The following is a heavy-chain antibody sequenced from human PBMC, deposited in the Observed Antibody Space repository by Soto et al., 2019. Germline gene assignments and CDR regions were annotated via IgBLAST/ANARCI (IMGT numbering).Heavy chain of an antibody. V-gene: IGHV4-4*07. CDR1: GGSISSYY. D-gene: IGHD3-10*01. Sequence: PSETLSLTCTVSGGSISSYYWSWIRQPAGKGLEWIGRIYTSGSTNYNPSLKSRVTMSLDTSKNQFSLKLTSVTAADTALYYCARRPRFGELIYGMDVWGQGTTVTVSS. J-gene: IGHJ6*02. CDR2: IYTSGST. CDR3: ARRPRFGELIYGMDV.